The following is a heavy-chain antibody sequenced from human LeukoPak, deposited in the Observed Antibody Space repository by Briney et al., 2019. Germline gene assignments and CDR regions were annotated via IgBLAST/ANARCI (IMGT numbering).Heavy chain of an antibody. D-gene: IGHD6-19*01. V-gene: IGHV3-74*01. J-gene: IGHJ4*02. Sequence: GGSLRLSCAAPGFTFSGYWMHWVRQAPGKGLVWVSRINGDGSSTTYADSVKGRFTISRDNAKNSLYLQMNSLRAEDAAVYYCATKQWLTPPPDSWGQGSRVSVSS. CDR1: GFTFSGYW. CDR2: INGDGSST. CDR3: ATKQWLTPPPDS.